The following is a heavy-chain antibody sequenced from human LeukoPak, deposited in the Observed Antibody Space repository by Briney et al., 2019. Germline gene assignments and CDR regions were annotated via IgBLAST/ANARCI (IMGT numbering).Heavy chain of an antibody. Sequence: PGGSLRLSCAASGFTFSSYSMNWVRQAPGKGLEWVSYISSSSSTIYYADSVKGRFTISRDNAKNSLYLQMNSLRAEDTAVYYCARGGELLWVDYWGQGTLVTVSS. CDR2: ISSSSSTI. J-gene: IGHJ4*02. D-gene: IGHD1-26*01. V-gene: IGHV3-48*04. CDR1: GFTFSSYS. CDR3: ARGGELLWVDY.